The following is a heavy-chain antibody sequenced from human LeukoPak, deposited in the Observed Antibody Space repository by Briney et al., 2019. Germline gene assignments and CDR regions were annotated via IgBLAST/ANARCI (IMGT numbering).Heavy chain of an antibody. V-gene: IGHV3-23*01. CDR1: GFTFSIYA. D-gene: IGHD3-10*01. CDR3: ARDKGPISYYYGSGSYLDV. J-gene: IGHJ6*04. Sequence: GGSLRLSCAASGFTFSIYAMNWVRQAPGKGLEWVSAISGSGDSTYYADSVKGRFTISRDNAKNSLYLQMNSLRAEDTAVYYCARDKGPISYYYGSGSYLDVWGKGTTVTISS. CDR2: ISGSGDST.